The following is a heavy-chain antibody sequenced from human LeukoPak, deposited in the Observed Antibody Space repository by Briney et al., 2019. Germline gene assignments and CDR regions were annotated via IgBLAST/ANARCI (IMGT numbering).Heavy chain of an antibody. D-gene: IGHD2-15*01. CDR2: ITTCNGDT. J-gene: IGHJ4*02. V-gene: IGHV1-18*01. CDR3: GRGPYCSGGTCYSQYFDY. Sequence: ASVKVSCKASGYTFITYGISWVRQAPGQGLEWMGWITTCNGDTNYAQKLQGRVTMTTDTSTSTAYMEQRSLRSDDTAVYYCGRGPYCSGGTCYSQYFDYWGQGTLVTVSS. CDR1: GYTFITYG.